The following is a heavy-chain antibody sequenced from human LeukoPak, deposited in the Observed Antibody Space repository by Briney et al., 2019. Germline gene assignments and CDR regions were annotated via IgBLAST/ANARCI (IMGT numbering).Heavy chain of an antibody. CDR3: ARDMYYYDSSGPNFDY. CDR1: GFIFGGYT. CDR2: ISPSGENR. J-gene: IGHJ4*02. V-gene: IGHV3-48*01. D-gene: IGHD3-22*01. Sequence: TGGSLRLSCAGSGFIFGGYTMNWVRQAPGKGLEWLSYISPSGENRLYADSVKGRFSISRDNSKNTLYLQMNSLRAEDTAVYYCARDMYYYDSSGPNFDYWGQGTLATVSS.